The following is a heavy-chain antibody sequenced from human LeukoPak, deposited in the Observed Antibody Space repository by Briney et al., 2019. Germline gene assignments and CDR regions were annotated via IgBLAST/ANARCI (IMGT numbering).Heavy chain of an antibody. CDR1: GGSISSGSYY. V-gene: IGHV4-61*02. J-gene: IGHJ6*03. D-gene: IGHD5-18*01. CDR2: IYTSGST. Sequence: PSETLSLTCTVSGGSISSGSYYWSWIRQPAGKGLEWIGRIYTSGSTNYNPSLKSRVTISVDTSKNQFSLKLSSVTAADTAVYYCARAKRRNTAMVDGRYYYYYMDVWGKGTTVTVSS. CDR3: ARAKRRNTAMVDGRYYYYYMDV.